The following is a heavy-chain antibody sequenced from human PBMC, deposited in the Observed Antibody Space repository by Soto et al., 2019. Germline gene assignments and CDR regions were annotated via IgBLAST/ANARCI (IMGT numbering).Heavy chain of an antibody. CDR3: ARGHSTDCSNGVCSFFYNHEMDV. J-gene: IGHJ6*02. V-gene: IGHV1-2*04. CDR1: GYSFTDYH. Sequence: ASVKVSCKASGYSFTDYHIHWVRQAPGQGREWLGRINPKSGGTSTAQKFQGWVTMTRDRSISTVYMGLTRLRSDDTAVYFCARGHSTDCSNGVCSFFYNHEMDVWGQGXTVTV. CDR2: INPKSGGT. D-gene: IGHD2-8*01.